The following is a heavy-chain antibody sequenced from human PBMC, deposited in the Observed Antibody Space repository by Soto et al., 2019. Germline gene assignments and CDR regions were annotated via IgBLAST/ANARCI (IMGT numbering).Heavy chain of an antibody. J-gene: IGHJ6*03. Sequence: SSETLSLTCAVYGGSFSGYYWSWIRQPPGKGLEWIGEINHSGSTNYNPSLKSRVTISVDTSKNQFSLKLSSVTAADTAVYYCARGIRFGRYYYMDVWGKGTTVTVSS. CDR3: ARGIRFGRYYYMDV. CDR2: INHSGST. V-gene: IGHV4-34*01. CDR1: GGSFSGYY. D-gene: IGHD3-10*01.